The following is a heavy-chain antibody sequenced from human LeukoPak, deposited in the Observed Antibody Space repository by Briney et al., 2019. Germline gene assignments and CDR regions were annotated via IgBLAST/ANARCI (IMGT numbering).Heavy chain of an antibody. CDR2: IIPIFGTA. CDR1: GGTFSSYA. V-gene: IGHV1-69*01. D-gene: IGHD2-2*03. CDR3: ARGGPLDIVVVPATKYNWFDP. J-gene: IGHJ5*02. Sequence: SVKVSCKASGGTFSSYAISWVREAPGQGLEWMGGIIPIFGTANYAQKFQGRVTITADESTSTAYMELSSLRSEDTAVYYCARGGPLDIVVVPATKYNWFDPWGQGTLVTVSS.